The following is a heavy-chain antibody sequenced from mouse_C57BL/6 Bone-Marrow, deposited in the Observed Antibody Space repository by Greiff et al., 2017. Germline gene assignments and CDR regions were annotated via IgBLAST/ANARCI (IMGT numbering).Heavy chain of an antibody. Sequence: VHLVESGTELVKPGASVKLSCKASGYTFTSYWMHWVKQRPGQGLEWIGNINPSNGGTNYNEKFKSKATLTVDKSSSTAYMQLSSLTSEDSAVYYCAWALLLRGDYWGQGTSVTVSS. CDR1: GYTFTSYW. V-gene: IGHV1-53*01. D-gene: IGHD1-1*01. CDR2: INPSNGGT. J-gene: IGHJ4*01. CDR3: AWALLLRGDY.